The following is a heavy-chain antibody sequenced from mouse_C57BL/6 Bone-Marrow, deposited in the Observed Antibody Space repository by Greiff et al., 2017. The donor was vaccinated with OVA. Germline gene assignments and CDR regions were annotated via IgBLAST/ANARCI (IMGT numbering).Heavy chain of an antibody. D-gene: IGHD2-5*01. CDR2: IYPGSGNT. V-gene: IGHV1-76*01. J-gene: IGHJ4*01. Sequence: QVQLQQSGAELVRPGASVKLSCKASGYTFTDYYINWVKQRPGQGLEWIARIYPGSGNTYYNEKFKGKATLTAEKSSSTAYMQLSSLTSEDSAVYFCARAYYSNWGAMDYWGQGTSVTVSA. CDR1: GYTFTDYY. CDR3: ARAYYSNWGAMDY.